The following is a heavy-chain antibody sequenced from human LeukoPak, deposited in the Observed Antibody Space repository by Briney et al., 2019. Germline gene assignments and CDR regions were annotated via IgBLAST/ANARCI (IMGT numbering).Heavy chain of an antibody. CDR2: VYYSGST. V-gene: IGHV4-59*08. CDR3: ATHGNPYYYGSGSYVDY. Sequence: SETLSLTCTVSGGSISCYYWSWIRQPPGKGLEWIGYVYYSGSTNYNPSLKSRVTISVDTSKNQFSLKLSSVTAADTAVYYCATHGNPYYYGSGSYVDYWGQGTLVTVSS. D-gene: IGHD3-10*01. CDR1: GGSISCYY. J-gene: IGHJ4*02.